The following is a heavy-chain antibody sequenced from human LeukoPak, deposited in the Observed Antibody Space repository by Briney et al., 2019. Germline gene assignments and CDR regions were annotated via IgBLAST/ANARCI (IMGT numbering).Heavy chain of an antibody. V-gene: IGHV1-69*13. CDR2: IIPMINTP. CDR3: AIFQGTYGDNDNDF. Sequence: SVKVSCKASGGTFRSFAINWVRQAPGKGLEWMGGIIPMINTPKYAQRFQGRVSITADESTGTGYMEVSSLRSEDTAVYYCAIFQGTYGDNDNDFWGQGTLVTVSS. D-gene: IGHD4-17*01. CDR1: GGTFRSFA. J-gene: IGHJ4*02.